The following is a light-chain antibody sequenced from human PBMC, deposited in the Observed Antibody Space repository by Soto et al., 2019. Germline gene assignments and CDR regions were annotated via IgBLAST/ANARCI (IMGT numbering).Light chain of an antibody. Sequence: EVVMTQSQATLSVSPGEKATLSCRASQSVTSNYLAWYQQKPGQAPRLLIYGISTRVTGVPDRFSGSGSGTDFTLTISRLEPEDFAVYYCQQYTDWPLTFGQGTKVDIK. J-gene: IGKJ1*01. V-gene: IGKV3-20*01. CDR1: QSVTSNY. CDR2: GIS. CDR3: QQYTDWPLT.